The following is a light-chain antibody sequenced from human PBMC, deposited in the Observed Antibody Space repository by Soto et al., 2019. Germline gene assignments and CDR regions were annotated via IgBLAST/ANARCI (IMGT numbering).Light chain of an antibody. CDR1: QSVSNN. CDR2: YAS. V-gene: IGKV3-15*01. Sequence: EIMMTQSPATLSVSPGESATLSCRASQSVSNNLAWYQHKPGQAPRLLIYYASTRATGIPARFSGSGSGTEFTLTISSLQSEDFELYYCQQYNDWPPITFGQGTRLEIK. J-gene: IGKJ5*01. CDR3: QQYNDWPPIT.